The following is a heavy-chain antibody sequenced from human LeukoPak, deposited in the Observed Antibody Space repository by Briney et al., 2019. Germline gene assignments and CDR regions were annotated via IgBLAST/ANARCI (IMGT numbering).Heavy chain of an antibody. Sequence: GGSLRLFCAASGFSFSILWMHWVRQPPGQGLVWVARITSDGTSTSYAESVRGRFTIPRDNAKNTLYLQMSSRRAEDTALYYCARDWFHAIDYWGQGTLVTVSA. V-gene: IGHV3-74*03. CDR3: ARDWFHAIDY. D-gene: IGHD2/OR15-2a*01. CDR1: GFSFSILW. CDR2: ITSDGTST. J-gene: IGHJ4*02.